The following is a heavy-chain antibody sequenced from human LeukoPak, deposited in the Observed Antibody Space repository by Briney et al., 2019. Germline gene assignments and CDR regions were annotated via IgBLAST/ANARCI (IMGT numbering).Heavy chain of an antibody. CDR1: GGSFSNYA. Sequence: SVKVSCKASGGSFSNYAISWVRQAPGQGLEWMGGIIPIFGTANYAQKFQGRVTITADESTSTAYMELSSLRSEDTAVYYCARDGRNYDILTGYYYYYYYGMDVWGQGTTVTVSS. D-gene: IGHD3-9*01. J-gene: IGHJ6*02. V-gene: IGHV1-69*13. CDR3: ARDGRNYDILTGYYYYYYYGMDV. CDR2: IIPIFGTA.